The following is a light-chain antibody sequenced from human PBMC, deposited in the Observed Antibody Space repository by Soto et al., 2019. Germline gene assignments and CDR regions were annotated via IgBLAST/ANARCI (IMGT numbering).Light chain of an antibody. CDR3: QQYNNWPRT. J-gene: IGKJ1*01. V-gene: IGKV3-15*01. CDR2: SAS. CDR1: QSVSGN. Sequence: EILMTQSPATLSVSPGERATLSCRTSQSVSGNLAWYQQKPGQAPRLLIYSASTRATGIPARFSGSGSGTEITLTVSSLQSEDFAIYYCQQYNNWPRTFGQGTKVEIK.